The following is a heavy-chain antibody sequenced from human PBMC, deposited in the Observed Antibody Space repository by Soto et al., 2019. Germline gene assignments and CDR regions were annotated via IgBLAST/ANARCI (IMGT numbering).Heavy chain of an antibody. CDR1: GFICGSYD. D-gene: IGHD2-8*02. CDR3: AKATATGGGAFEI. CDR2: ILVSGST. Sequence: PGGSLRLSCAVSGFICGSYDMSWVRQAPGKGLEWVSTILVSGSTHYEDSVKGRFTISRDTSRNTVYLQMNSLTAGDTAVYYCAKATATGGGAFEIYSQGTMVTVSS. V-gene: IGHV3-23*01. J-gene: IGHJ3*02.